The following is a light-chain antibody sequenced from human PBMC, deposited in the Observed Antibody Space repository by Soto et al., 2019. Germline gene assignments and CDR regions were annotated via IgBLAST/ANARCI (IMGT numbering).Light chain of an antibody. J-gene: IGKJ1*01. CDR2: ATS. Sequence: EIVLTQSPGTLSLSPGERATLSCRASQSVGTNYLAWFQQKPGQAPRLLIYATSPRATGIPDRFSGSGSGTDFTLTITRLEPEDFAVYSCQQYDSSPRTFGQGTRVDIK. CDR1: QSVGTNY. V-gene: IGKV3-20*01. CDR3: QQYDSSPRT.